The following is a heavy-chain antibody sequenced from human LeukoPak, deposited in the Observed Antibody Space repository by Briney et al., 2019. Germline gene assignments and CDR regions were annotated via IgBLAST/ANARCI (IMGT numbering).Heavy chain of an antibody. CDR1: GFTFSSDW. D-gene: IGHD2-8*01. CDR3: ATNRYFDY. V-gene: IGHV3-7*01. CDR2: IKQDGSDK. Sequence: GGSLRLSCAASGFTFSSDWMSWVRQAPGRGLEWVANIKQDGSDKYYVSSVKGRFTISRDNAKNSLYLQMNSLRAEDTAMYYCATNRYFDYWGQGTLVTVSS. J-gene: IGHJ4*02.